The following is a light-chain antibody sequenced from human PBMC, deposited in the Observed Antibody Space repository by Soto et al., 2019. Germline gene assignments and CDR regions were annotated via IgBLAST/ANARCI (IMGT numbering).Light chain of an antibody. CDR3: QQYNNWPPVWT. Sequence: EIVLTQSPGTLSLSPGERATLSCRASQSVSEYLAWYQQKPGQAPRLLISAVSSRATGVPARFSGSGSGTEFTLTISSLQSEDFAVYYCQQYNNWPPVWTFGQGTKVDIK. V-gene: IGKV3-15*01. J-gene: IGKJ1*01. CDR2: AVS. CDR1: QSVSEY.